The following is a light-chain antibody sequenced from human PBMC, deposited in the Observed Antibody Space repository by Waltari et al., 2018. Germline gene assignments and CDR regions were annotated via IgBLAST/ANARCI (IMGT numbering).Light chain of an antibody. CDR2: ADS. V-gene: IGLV3-1*01. CDR3: QTWDSNIFV. J-gene: IGLJ1*01. CDR1: HLGSTW. Sequence: SFELTQPSSVSVSPGQTASIPCSADHLGSTWTSWYQQKAGQSPVLVIYADSERPSGVPGRFSAARSGDTVTLNISGTQDLDEADYYCQTWDSNIFVFGPGTKVTVL.